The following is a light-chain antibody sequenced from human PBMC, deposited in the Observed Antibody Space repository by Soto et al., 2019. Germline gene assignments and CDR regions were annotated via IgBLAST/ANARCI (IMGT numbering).Light chain of an antibody. CDR2: WAS. CDR1: QSVLYRSNSKNY. J-gene: IGKJ1*01. V-gene: IGKV4-1*01. Sequence: DIVMTQSPDALAVSLGARATINCKSSQSVLYRSNSKNYLAWYQQKPGQPPRLLIYWASTRESGVPDRFSGSGSGTDFTLTISRLEPEDFAVYYCQQYGSSPPFLFGQGTKVDIK. CDR3: QQYGSSPPFL.